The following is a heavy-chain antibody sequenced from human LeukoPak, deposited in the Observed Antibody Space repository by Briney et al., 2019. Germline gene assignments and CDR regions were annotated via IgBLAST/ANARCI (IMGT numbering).Heavy chain of an antibody. CDR2: ISPTGGST. J-gene: IGHJ4*02. Sequence: ASVKVSCKAFGYTFTNNWMHWVRQAPGQGPEWMGLISPTGGSTAYAQKFQGRVTLTRDMSTSTDYLELSSLRSEDTAVYYCARDRPTLTGYYPFDYWGQGTLVTVSS. CDR3: ARDRPTLTGYYPFDY. V-gene: IGHV1-46*01. D-gene: IGHD3-9*01. CDR1: GYTFTNNW.